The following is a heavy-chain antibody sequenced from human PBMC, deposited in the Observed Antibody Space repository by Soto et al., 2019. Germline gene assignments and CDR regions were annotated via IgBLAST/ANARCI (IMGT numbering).Heavy chain of an antibody. CDR3: ARDGVGATRGAFDI. Sequence: GGSLRLSCAASGFTFSSYSMNWVRQAPGKGLEWVSSISSSSSYIYYADSVKGRFNISRDNAKNSLYLQMNSLRAEDTAVYYCARDGVGATRGAFDIWGQGTMVTVSS. D-gene: IGHD1-26*01. CDR2: ISSSSSYI. CDR1: GFTFSSYS. V-gene: IGHV3-21*01. J-gene: IGHJ3*02.